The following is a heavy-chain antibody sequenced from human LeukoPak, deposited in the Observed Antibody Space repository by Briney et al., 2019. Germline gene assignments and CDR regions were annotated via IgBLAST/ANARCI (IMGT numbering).Heavy chain of an antibody. Sequence: GGSPRLSCAASGFTFSSYAMPWVRQAPGKGLEWVAVISYDGSNKYYADSVKGRFTISRDNSKNTLYLRMNSLRAEDTAVYYCASLLSGHVVVIKNFDYWGQGTLVTVSS. CDR2: ISYDGSNK. V-gene: IGHV3-30-3*01. D-gene: IGHD2/OR15-2a*01. CDR3: ASLLSGHVVVIKNFDY. CDR1: GFTFSSYA. J-gene: IGHJ4*02.